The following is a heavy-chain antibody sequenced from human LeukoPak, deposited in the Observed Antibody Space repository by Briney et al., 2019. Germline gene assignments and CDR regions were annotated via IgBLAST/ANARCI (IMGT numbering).Heavy chain of an antibody. V-gene: IGHV4-4*09. J-gene: IGHJ4*02. CDR2: IYARGST. CDR1: GDSISSYY. CDR3: ARYYYGSGSNYNIAYFDH. Sequence: SETLSLTCTVSGDSISSYYWSWIRHPPGKGLEWIGWSGHIYARGSTNYHPSLKSRATISVDTSKNQFSLKLSSVTAADTAVYYCARYYYGSGSNYNIAYFDHWGQGTLVTVSS. D-gene: IGHD3-10*01.